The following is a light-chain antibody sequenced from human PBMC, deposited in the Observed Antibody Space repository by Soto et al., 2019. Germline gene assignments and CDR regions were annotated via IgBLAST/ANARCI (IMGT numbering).Light chain of an antibody. CDR2: DAS. CDR1: QSVSSY. V-gene: IGKV3-11*01. CDR3: QQRSSWPLT. J-gene: IGKJ4*01. Sequence: EIVMTQAPATLSVSPGERATLSCRASQSVSSYLAWYQQKPGQAPRLLIYDASNRATGIPARFSGSGSGTDFTLTISSLEPEDFAVYFCQQRSSWPLTFGGGTKVDLK.